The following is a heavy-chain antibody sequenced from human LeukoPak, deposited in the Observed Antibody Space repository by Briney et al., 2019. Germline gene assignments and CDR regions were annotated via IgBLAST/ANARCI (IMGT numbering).Heavy chain of an antibody. CDR1: GYTFTSYY. D-gene: IGHD6-6*01. CDR3: ARDSGSSIAARGDYFDY. J-gene: IGHJ4*02. CDR2: INPSGGST. Sequence: GASVKVSCKASGYTFTSYYMHWVRQAPGQGLEWMGIINPSGGSTSYAQKFQGRVTMTRDMSTSTVYMELSSLRSEDTAVYYCARDSGSSIAARGDYFDYWGQGTLVTVSS. V-gene: IGHV1-46*01.